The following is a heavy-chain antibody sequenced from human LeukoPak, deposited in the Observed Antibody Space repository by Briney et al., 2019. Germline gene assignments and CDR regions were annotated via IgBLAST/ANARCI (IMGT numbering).Heavy chain of an antibody. CDR3: ASAVGATTAFDY. Sequence: PGGSLRLSFAASGFTFSNAWMSWVRQAPGKGLEWVGRIKSKTDGGTTDYAAPVKGRFTISRDDSKNTLYLQMNSLKTEDTAVYYCASAVGATTAFDYWGQGTLVTVSS. CDR2: IKSKTDGGTT. D-gene: IGHD1-26*01. J-gene: IGHJ4*02. CDR1: GFTFSNAW. V-gene: IGHV3-15*01.